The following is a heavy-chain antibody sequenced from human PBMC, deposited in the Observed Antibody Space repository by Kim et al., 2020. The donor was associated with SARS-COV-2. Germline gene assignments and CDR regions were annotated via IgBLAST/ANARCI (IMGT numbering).Heavy chain of an antibody. CDR1: GFTFNNYA. Sequence: GGSLRLSCAASGFTFNNYAMSWVRQAPGKGLEWVSAISGSGGSTYYADSVKGRFTFSRDNSKNTLYLQMNSLRAEDTAVYYCAKDSRINDYGDYFDYWGQGTLVTVSS. CDR3: AKDSRINDYGDYFDY. V-gene: IGHV3-23*01. CDR2: ISGSGGST. D-gene: IGHD4-17*01. J-gene: IGHJ4*02.